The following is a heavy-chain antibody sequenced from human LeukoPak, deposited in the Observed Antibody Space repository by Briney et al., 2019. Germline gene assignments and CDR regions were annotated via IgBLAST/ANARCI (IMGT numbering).Heavy chain of an antibody. CDR1: GGTFSSYA. CDR2: IIPILGIA. J-gene: IGHJ4*02. CDR3: ARGPYANETFGGV. V-gene: IGHV1-69*04. Sequence: GASVKVSCKASGGTFSSYAISWVRQAPGQGLEWMGRIIPILGIANYAQKFQGRVTITADKSTSTAYMELSSLRSEDTAVYYCARGPYANETFGGVWGQGTLVTVSS. D-gene: IGHD3-16*01.